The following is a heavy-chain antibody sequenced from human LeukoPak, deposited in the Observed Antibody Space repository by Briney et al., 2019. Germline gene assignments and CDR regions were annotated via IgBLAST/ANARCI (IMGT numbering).Heavy chain of an antibody. CDR2: IPDSSSYT. CDR3: ARDREEKARIGGMDV. V-gene: IGHV3-21*04. J-gene: IGHJ6*02. D-gene: IGHD3-16*01. Sequence: GGSLRLSCAASSFLFSRYRMNWVRRAPGKALVGVSYIPDSSSYTYYGDSVKGRFTISRDNAKNLVYLQLNTLRAEDTAIYYCARDREEKARIGGMDVWGQGTTVIVSS. CDR1: SFLFSRYR.